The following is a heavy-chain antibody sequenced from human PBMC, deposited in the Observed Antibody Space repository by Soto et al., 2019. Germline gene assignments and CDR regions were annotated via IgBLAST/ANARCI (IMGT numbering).Heavy chain of an antibody. CDR2: ISGSGGST. J-gene: IGHJ6*03. CDR1: GFTFSSYA. CDR3: AKAGIVATRGKDDYYYMDV. D-gene: IGHD5-12*01. V-gene: IGHV3-23*01. Sequence: GGSLRLSCAASGFTFSSYAMSWVRQAPGKGLEWVSAISGSGGSTYYADSVKGRFTISRDNSKNTLYLQMNSLRAEDTAVYYCAKAGIVATRGKDDYYYMDVWGKGTTVTVSS.